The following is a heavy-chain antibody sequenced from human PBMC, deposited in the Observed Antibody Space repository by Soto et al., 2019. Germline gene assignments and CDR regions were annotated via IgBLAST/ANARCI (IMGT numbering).Heavy chain of an antibody. CDR1: GGTFSSYA. CDR3: ARASYYDSSALLGNAFDI. V-gene: IGHV1-69*10. D-gene: IGHD3-22*01. CDR2: IIPILGTA. J-gene: IGHJ3*02. Sequence: SVKVSSKASGGTFSSYAISWVRQAPGQGLEWMGGIIPILGTANDAQKFQGRVTITADKSTSTAYMELSSLRSEYTAVYYCARASYYDSSALLGNAFDIWGQGTMVTVSS.